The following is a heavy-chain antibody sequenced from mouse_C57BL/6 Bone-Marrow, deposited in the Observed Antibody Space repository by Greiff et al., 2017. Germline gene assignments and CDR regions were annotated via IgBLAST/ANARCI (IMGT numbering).Heavy chain of an antibody. V-gene: IGHV1-7*01. Sequence: QVQLQQSGAELAIPGASVKLSCKASGYTFTSYWMHWVKQRPGQGLEWIGYINPSSGYTKYNQKFKDKATLTADKSSSTAYMQLSSLTYEDSAVYYCARSNYSNYEVFAYWGQGTLVTVSA. CDR2: INPSSGYT. CDR3: ARSNYSNYEVFAY. CDR1: GYTFTSYW. D-gene: IGHD2-5*01. J-gene: IGHJ3*01.